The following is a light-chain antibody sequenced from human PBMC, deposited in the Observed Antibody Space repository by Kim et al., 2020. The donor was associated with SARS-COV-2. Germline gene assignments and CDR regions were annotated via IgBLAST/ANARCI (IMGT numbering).Light chain of an antibody. Sequence: GQTVAISYSGGRANIGNNFVFWYRQLPGAAPRLLMYRNDQRPSGVPDRISGSKSGTSASLAISDLRSEDEADYFCASWDDTLNSQLFGGGTKVTVL. V-gene: IGLV1-47*01. CDR1: RANIGNNF. CDR3: ASWDDTLNSQL. CDR2: RND. J-gene: IGLJ3*02.